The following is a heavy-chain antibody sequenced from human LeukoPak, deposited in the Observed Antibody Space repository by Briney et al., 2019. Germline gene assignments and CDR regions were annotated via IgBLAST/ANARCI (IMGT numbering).Heavy chain of an antibody. CDR2: ISSSSSYI. J-gene: IGHJ4*02. V-gene: IGHV3-21*01. D-gene: IGHD2-15*01. CDR1: GFTFSSYG. CDR3: SRHRGDYVDY. Sequence: GGSLRLSCAASGFTFSSYGMHWVRQAPGKGLEWVSSISSSSSYIYYADSVKGRFTISRDNAKNSLYLQMNSLRAEDTAVYYCSRHRGDYVDYWGQGTLVTVSS.